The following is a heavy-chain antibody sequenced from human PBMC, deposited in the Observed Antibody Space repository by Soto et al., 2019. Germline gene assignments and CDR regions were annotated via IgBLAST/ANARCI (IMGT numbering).Heavy chain of an antibody. CDR3: AKPLNMITFGGVSRDDAFDI. Sequence: GGSLRLSCAASGFTFSSYAMSWVRQAPGKGLEWVSAISGSGGSTYYADSVKGRFTISRDNSKNTLYLQMNSLRAEDTAVYYCAKPLNMITFGGVSRDDAFDIWGQGTMVTVSS. V-gene: IGHV3-23*01. CDR2: ISGSGGST. J-gene: IGHJ3*02. CDR1: GFTFSSYA. D-gene: IGHD3-16*01.